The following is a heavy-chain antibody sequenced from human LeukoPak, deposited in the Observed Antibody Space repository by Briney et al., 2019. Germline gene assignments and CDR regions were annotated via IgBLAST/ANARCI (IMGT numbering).Heavy chain of an antibody. CDR3: ARGGYDISTGYYFDY. V-gene: IGHV1-69*06. J-gene: IGHJ4*02. CDR2: IIPIFGTA. D-gene: IGHD3-9*01. Sequence: SVKVSCKASGGTFSSYAISWVRQAPGQGLEWMGGIIPIFGTANYAQKFQGRVTITADKSTSTAYMELSSLRSEDTAVYYCARGGYDISTGYYFDYWGQGTLVTVSS. CDR1: GGTFSSYA.